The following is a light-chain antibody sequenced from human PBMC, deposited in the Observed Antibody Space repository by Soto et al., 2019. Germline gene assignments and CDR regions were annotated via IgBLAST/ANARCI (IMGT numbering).Light chain of an antibody. V-gene: IGKV1-39*01. CDR1: QRISSY. Sequence: DIQMTQSPSSLSASVGDRVTITCRASQRISSYLNWYQQRPGKAPKLVIYAASSLQSGVPSRLSGSGSGTDFTLTISNLQPEDFATYYCQQSYSSPITFGQGTRLEIK. CDR3: QQSYSSPIT. CDR2: AAS. J-gene: IGKJ5*01.